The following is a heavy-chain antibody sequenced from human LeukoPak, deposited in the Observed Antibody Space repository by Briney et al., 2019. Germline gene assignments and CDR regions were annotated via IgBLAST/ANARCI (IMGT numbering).Heavy chain of an antibody. J-gene: IGHJ4*02. CDR1: GYSISSAYY. CDR2: FHYSGST. V-gene: IGHV4-38-2*02. Sequence: SETLSLTCTVSGYSISSAYYWGWIRQPPGKGLEWIGSFHYSGSTYYNPSLKSRVTISVDTSKNQFSLKLTSVTAADTAVYYCARVSHYGDYGYWGQGTLVTVSS. CDR3: ARVSHYGDYGY. D-gene: IGHD4-17*01.